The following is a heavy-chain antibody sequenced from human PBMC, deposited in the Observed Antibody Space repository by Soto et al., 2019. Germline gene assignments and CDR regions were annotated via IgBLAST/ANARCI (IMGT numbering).Heavy chain of an antibody. CDR2: INSDGSST. Sequence: EVQLVESGGGLVQPGGSLRLSCAASGFTLSGHWMHWVHQAPGKGLMWVSRINSDGSSTNYADSVKGRFTMSRDSAKNILYLQINSLRAEDTAVYYCARAGNGVTIFGHTFDSWGQGTLVTVSS. V-gene: IGHV3-74*01. CDR1: GFTLSGHW. J-gene: IGHJ5*01. CDR3: ARAGNGVTIFGHTFDS. D-gene: IGHD3-3*01.